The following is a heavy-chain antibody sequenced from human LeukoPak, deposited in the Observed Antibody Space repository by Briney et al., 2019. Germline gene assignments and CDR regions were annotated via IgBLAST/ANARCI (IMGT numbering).Heavy chain of an antibody. J-gene: IGHJ4*02. CDR1: GYTFTGFY. CDR3: AFLRSLEWPPQFYFDY. V-gene: IGHV1-2*02. Sequence: ASVKVSCKASGYTFTGFYMHWVRQATGQGLEWMGWINPNSDVTDYAQKFQGRVTMTRDTSISTAYMELSRLRSDDTAAYYCAFLRSLEWPPQFYFDYWGQGTLVTVSS. D-gene: IGHD3-3*01. CDR2: INPNSDVT.